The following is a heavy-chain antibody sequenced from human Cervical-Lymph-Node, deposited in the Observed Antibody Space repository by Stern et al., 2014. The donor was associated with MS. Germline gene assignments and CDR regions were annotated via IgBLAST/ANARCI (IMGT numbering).Heavy chain of an antibody. V-gene: IGHV5-51*01. J-gene: IGHJ4*02. CDR2: IFPGGSGI. CDR3: ARQRYFDY. CDR1: GYTFTSYW. Sequence: EVQLVESGPEVKRPGESLKISCQASGYTFTSYWIGWVRQTPGKGLEWIAIIFPGGSGIRYRPSFQGQVPISADKSSSTAYLQWNNLKAPDTAIYYCARQRYFDYWGQGTLVTVSS.